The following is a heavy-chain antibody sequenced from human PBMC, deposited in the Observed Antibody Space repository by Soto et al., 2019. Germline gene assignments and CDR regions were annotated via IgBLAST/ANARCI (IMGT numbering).Heavy chain of an antibody. J-gene: IGHJ4*02. Sequence: GGSLRLSCAASGFTFDDYSMHWVRQAPGKGLEWVSLIGWDGSNRYYADSVKGRFTVSRDNSKNSLYLQMNSLRTEDTALSYCATEKLGTSWTTFDCWGQGTLVTVSS. CDR3: ATEKLGTSWTTFDC. CDR1: GFTFDDYS. D-gene: IGHD2-2*01. CDR2: IGWDGSNR. V-gene: IGHV3-43*01.